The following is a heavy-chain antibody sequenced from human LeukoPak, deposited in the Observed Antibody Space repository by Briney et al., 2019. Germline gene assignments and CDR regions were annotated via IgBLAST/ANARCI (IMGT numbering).Heavy chain of an antibody. V-gene: IGHV4-59*12. Sequence: SETLSLTCTVSGGSISSYHWSWIRQPPGKGLESIGYIYSSGSTHYNPSLKSRVTISVDTSKNQFSLKLSSVTAADTAVYYCARDRPRLRGYSYGYYYYMDVWGKGTTVTVPS. CDR1: GGSISSYH. CDR2: IYSSGST. CDR3: ARDRPRLRGYSYGYYYYMDV. J-gene: IGHJ6*03. D-gene: IGHD5-18*01.